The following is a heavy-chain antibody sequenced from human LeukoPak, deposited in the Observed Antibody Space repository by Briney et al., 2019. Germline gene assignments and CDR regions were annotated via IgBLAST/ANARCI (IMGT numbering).Heavy chain of an antibody. V-gene: IGHV3-23*01. Sequence: GGSLRLSCAASGFTFSSYAMSWVRQAPGKGLEWVSAISGSGGSTYCADSVKGRFTISRDNAKNSLYLQMNSLRAEDTAVYYCARGGPTIFGVARNDYWGQGTLVTVSS. CDR1: GFTFSSYA. CDR3: ARGGPTIFGVARNDY. J-gene: IGHJ4*02. CDR2: ISGSGGST. D-gene: IGHD3-3*01.